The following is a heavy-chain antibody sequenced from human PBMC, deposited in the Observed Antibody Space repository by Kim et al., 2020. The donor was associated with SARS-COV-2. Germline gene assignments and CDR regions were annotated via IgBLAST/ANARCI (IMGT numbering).Heavy chain of an antibody. J-gene: IGHJ6*02. CDR1: GFTFSSYG. D-gene: IGHD3-3*01. Sequence: GGSLRLSCAASGFTFSSYGMHWVRQAPGKGLEWVAVIWYDGSNKYYADSVKGRFTISRDNSKNTLYLQMNSLRDEDTAVYYCAREGVQRGTYYDFWSGLDYYGMDVWGQGATVTVSS. CDR3: AREGVQRGTYYDFWSGLDYYGMDV. V-gene: IGHV3-33*01. CDR2: IWYDGSNK.